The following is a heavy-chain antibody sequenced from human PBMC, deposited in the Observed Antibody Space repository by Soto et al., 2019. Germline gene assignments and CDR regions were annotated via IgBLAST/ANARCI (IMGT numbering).Heavy chain of an antibody. CDR1: GGSITNYY. CDR3: ANSRWVRGKVAGVDV. Sequence: QVQLQESGPGLVKPSETLSLSCTVSGGSITNYYWTWIRQTPGKGLEWIGYIYYSGATNYNPSLKSRVAISIDTSKNQFSLKLNSVTPADTAVYFCANSRWVRGKVAGVDVWGQGTAVTVSS. D-gene: IGHD3-10*01. CDR2: IYYSGAT. V-gene: IGHV4-59*01. J-gene: IGHJ6*02.